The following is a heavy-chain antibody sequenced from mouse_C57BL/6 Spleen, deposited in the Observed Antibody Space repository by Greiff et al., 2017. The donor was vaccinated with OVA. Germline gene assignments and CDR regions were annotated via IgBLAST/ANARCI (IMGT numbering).Heavy chain of an antibody. CDR2: ISYSGST. J-gene: IGHJ4*01. CDR3: ARSPYYYAPFYAMDY. D-gene: IGHD1-1*01. Sequence: EVQRVESGPGLAKPSQTLSLTCSVTGYSITSDYWNWIRKFPGNKLEYMGYISYSGSTYYNPSLKSRISITRDTSTNQYYLQLLSVTTEDTATYYCARSPYYYAPFYAMDYWGQGASVTVSS. CDR1: GYSITSDY. V-gene: IGHV3-8*01.